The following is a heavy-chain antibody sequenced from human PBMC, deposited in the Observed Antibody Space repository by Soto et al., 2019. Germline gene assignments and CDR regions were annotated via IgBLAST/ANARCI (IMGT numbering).Heavy chain of an antibody. D-gene: IGHD2-15*01. V-gene: IGHV1-3*01. CDR1: GYTFTSYA. Sequence: ASVKVSCKASGYTFTSYAMHWVRQAPGQRLEWMGWINAGNGNTKYSQKFQGRVTITRDTSASTAYMELSSLRSEDTAVYYCARLEGGSSSRSCFNFDYWGQGTLVTVSS. CDR2: INAGNGNT. CDR3: ARLEGGSSSRSCFNFDY. J-gene: IGHJ4*02.